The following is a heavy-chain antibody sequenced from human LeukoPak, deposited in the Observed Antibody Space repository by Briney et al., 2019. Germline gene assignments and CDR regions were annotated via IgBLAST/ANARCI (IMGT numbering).Heavy chain of an antibody. CDR3: AKDLSPGHY. CDR1: GFTFSSYA. CDR2: ISNSGDTT. D-gene: IGHD2/OR15-2a*01. J-gene: IGHJ4*02. V-gene: IGHV3-23*01. Sequence: PGGSLRLSCAASGFTFSSYAMSWVRQAPGKGLEWISGISNSGDTTYDADSVKGRFTISRDNSKNTLYLQMNSLRAGDTAVYFCAKDLSPGHYWGQGTLVTVSS.